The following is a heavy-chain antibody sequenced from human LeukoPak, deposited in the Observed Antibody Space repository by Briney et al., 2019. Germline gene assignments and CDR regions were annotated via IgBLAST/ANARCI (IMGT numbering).Heavy chain of an antibody. CDR3: ASPYYYDSSGYPSSPFDY. V-gene: IGHV3-30*01. Sequence: SVKGRFTISGDNSNNTLYLQMNSLRAEDTAVYYCASPYYYDSSGYPSSPFDYWGQGTLVTVSS. D-gene: IGHD3-22*01. J-gene: IGHJ4*02.